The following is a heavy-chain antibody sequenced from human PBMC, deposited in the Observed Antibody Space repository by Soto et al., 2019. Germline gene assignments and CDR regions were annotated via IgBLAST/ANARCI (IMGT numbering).Heavy chain of an antibody. CDR3: AKERFGDLTEYFQH. CDR1: GFTFSSYA. J-gene: IGHJ1*01. D-gene: IGHD3-10*01. V-gene: IGHV3-23*01. Sequence: EVQLLESGGGLVQPGGSLRLSCAASGFTFSSYAMSWVRQAPGKGLEWVSAISGGGGTTYYADSVKGRFTISRDNSKNTLYLQMTSLRAEDTAVYYCAKERFGDLTEYFQHWGQGTLVTVSS. CDR2: ISGGGGTT.